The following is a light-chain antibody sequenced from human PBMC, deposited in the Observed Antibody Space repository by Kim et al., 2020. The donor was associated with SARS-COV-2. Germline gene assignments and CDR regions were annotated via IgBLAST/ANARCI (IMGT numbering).Light chain of an antibody. CDR3: NSRDNSGDHVV. CDR1: SLRTDY. J-gene: IGLJ3*02. CDR2: GTN. Sequence: SSELTQDPAVSVALGQTVRITCQGDSLRTDYASWYKQKPGQAPILVIYGTNNRPSGIPDRFSGSISGNTASLTVTGAQAVDEADYYCNSRDNSGDHVVFG. V-gene: IGLV3-19*01.